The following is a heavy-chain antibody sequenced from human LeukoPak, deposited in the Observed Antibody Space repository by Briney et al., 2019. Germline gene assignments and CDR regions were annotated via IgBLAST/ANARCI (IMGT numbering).Heavy chain of an antibody. CDR3: EKATMVLGWFDP. CDR1: GFIFSNYG. J-gene: IGHJ5*02. V-gene: IGHV3-23*01. Sequence: GGSLRLSCAASGFIFSNYGMSWVRQAPGKGLEWVSAISGSGGSTYYADSVKGRFTISRDNSKNTLYLQLSSLRAEDTALYYCEKATMVLGWFDPWGQGTLVTVYS. D-gene: IGHD4-23*01. CDR2: ISGSGGST.